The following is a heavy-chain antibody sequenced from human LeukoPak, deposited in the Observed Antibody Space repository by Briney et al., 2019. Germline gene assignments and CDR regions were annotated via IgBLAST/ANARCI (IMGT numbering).Heavy chain of an antibody. CDR1: GGSISSYY. Sequence: PSETLSLTCTVSGGSISSYYWSWIRQPPGKGLEWIGYIYYSGSTNYNPSLKSRVTISVDTSKNQFSLKLSSVTAADTAVYYCAGGIAARLGAFDIWGQGTMVTVSS. CDR2: IYYSGST. J-gene: IGHJ3*02. D-gene: IGHD6-6*01. V-gene: IGHV4-59*12. CDR3: AGGIAARLGAFDI.